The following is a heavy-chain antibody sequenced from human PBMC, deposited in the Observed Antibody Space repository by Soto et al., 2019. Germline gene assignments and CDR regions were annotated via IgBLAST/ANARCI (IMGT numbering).Heavy chain of an antibody. D-gene: IGHD3-22*01. V-gene: IGHV5-10-1*01. CDR3: ARSNYYDSSGYYYSLYSYGMDV. Sequence: GESLKISCKGSGYSFTIYWISWVRQMPGKGLEWMGRIDPSDSYTNYSPSFQGHVTISADKSISTAYLQWSSLKASDTAMYYCARSNYYDSSGYYYSLYSYGMDVWGQGTTVTVSS. CDR2: IDPSDSYT. CDR1: GYSFTIYW. J-gene: IGHJ6*02.